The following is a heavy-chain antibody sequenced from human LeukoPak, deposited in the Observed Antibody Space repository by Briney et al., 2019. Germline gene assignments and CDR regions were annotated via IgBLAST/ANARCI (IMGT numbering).Heavy chain of an antibody. CDR3: AREPTTVVTRGAFDI. CDR1: GGSISSSSYY. D-gene: IGHD4-23*01. CDR2: IYYSGST. Sequence: SETLSLTCTVSGGSISSSSYYWGWIRQPPGKGLEWIGSIYYSGSTYYNPSLKSRVTISVDTSKNQFSLKLSSVTAADTAVYYCAREPTTVVTRGAFDIWGQGTMVTVSS. V-gene: IGHV4-39*07. J-gene: IGHJ3*02.